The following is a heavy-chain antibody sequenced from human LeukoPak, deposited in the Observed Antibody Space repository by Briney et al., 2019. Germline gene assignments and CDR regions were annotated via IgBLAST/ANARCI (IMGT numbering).Heavy chain of an antibody. Sequence: SETLSLTCTVSGYSISSGYYWGWIRQPPGKGLEWIGSIYHSGSTYYNPSLKSRVTISVDTSKNQFSLKLSSVTAADTAVYYCARAGDPGPYYMDVWGKGTTVTVSS. J-gene: IGHJ6*03. CDR3: ARAGDPGPYYMDV. D-gene: IGHD3-10*01. CDR2: IYHSGST. CDR1: GYSISSGYY. V-gene: IGHV4-38-2*02.